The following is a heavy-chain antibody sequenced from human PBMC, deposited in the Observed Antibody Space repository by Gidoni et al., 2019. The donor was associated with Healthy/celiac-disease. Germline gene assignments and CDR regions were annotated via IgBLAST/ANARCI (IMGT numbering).Heavy chain of an antibody. CDR3: AKAPLEQWLVPDFDY. CDR1: GFTFSSYA. D-gene: IGHD6-19*01. J-gene: IGHJ4*02. V-gene: IGHV3-23*01. Sequence: EVQLLESGGGLVQPGGSLRLSCAASGFTFSSYAMSWVRQAPGKGLEWVSAISGSGGSTYYADAVKGRFTISRDNSKNTLYLQMNSLRAEDTAVYYCAKAPLEQWLVPDFDYWGQGTLVTVSS. CDR2: ISGSGGST.